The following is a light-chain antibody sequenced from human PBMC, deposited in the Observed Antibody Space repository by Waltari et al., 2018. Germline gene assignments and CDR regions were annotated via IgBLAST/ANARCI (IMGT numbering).Light chain of an antibody. J-gene: IGLJ3*02. CDR1: SGHSSNV. CDR2: VNSDGSH. CDR3: QSGGHGTWV. Sequence: QLVLTQSPSASASLGASVKLTCTLSSGHSSNVVAWLQQQPEKGPRDLMKVNSDGSHSQGAEIPCRFSGTSSGAERYLPISNLPAEDEADYYCQSGGHGTWVFGGGTKLTVL. V-gene: IGLV4-69*01.